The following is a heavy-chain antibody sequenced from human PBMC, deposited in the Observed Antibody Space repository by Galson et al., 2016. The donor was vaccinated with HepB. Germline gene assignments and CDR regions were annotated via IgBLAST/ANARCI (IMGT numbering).Heavy chain of an antibody. J-gene: IGHJ4*02. CDR1: GDSINTGGHY. Sequence: TLSLTCTVSGDSINTGGHYWSWLRQHPGKGLEWIGNIHYSGNTYYNPSLRSRLTISLDTSESQFSLNLSSVTVADTALYFCARGTIVVAATFFDFWGQGIPVTVTS. CDR2: IHYSGNT. CDR3: ARGTIVVAATFFDF. D-gene: IGHD2-15*01. V-gene: IGHV4-31*03.